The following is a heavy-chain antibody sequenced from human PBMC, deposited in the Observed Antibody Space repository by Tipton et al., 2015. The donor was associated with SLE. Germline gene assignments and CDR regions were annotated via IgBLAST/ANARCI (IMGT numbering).Heavy chain of an antibody. CDR1: GYSISSGYY. D-gene: IGHD4-11*01. V-gene: IGHV4-38-2*02. CDR2: IYHSGST. CDR3: ARDMTTGYYYGMDV. J-gene: IGHJ6*02. Sequence: TLSLTCAVSGYSISSGYYWGWIRQPPGKGLEWVGSIYHSGSTYYNPSLKSRVTISVDTSKNQFSLKLSSVTAADTAVYYCARDMTTGYYYGMDVWGQGTTVTVSS.